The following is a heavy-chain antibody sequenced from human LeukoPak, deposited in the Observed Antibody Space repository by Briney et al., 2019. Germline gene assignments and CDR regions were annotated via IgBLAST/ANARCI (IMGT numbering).Heavy chain of an antibody. D-gene: IGHD2-2*01. CDR1: GGSISSYY. V-gene: IGHV4-59*01. J-gene: IGHJ5*02. CDR3: ARSGYCSSTSCYFWFDP. Sequence: SETLSLTCTVSGGSISSYYWSWIRQPPGKGLEWIGYIYYSGSTNYNPSLKGRVTISVDTSKNQFSLKLSSVTAADTAVYYCARSGYCSSTSCYFWFDPWGQGTLVTVSS. CDR2: IYYSGST.